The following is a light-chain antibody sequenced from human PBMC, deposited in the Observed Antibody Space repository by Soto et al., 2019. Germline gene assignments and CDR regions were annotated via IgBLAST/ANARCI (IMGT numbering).Light chain of an antibody. CDR1: QSLVHSDGNTY. Sequence: DIVMTQTPLSLSVAPGQPACVSCISIQSLVHSDGNTYLNWFQQRPGHSPRRLVYRVSNRDSGVPDNFSGSGSGTNFTLKISSVEAEDIGVYYCMQGTQWPRTFGQGTKVDI. J-gene: IGKJ1*01. CDR2: RVS. V-gene: IGKV2-30*02. CDR3: MQGTQWPRT.